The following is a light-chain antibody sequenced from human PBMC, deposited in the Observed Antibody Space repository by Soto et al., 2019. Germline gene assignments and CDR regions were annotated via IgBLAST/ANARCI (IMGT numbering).Light chain of an antibody. J-gene: IGLJ1*01. CDR1: SSDVGGYNY. V-gene: IGLV2-8*01. Sequence: QSVLTQPPSASGSPGQSVTISCTGTSSDVGGYNYVSWYQQHPGKAPKLMIYGVSKRPSGVPDRFSGSKSGNTASLTVSGLQAEDEADYYCSSYAGSTFRVFGTGTKVTVL. CDR3: SSYAGSTFRV. CDR2: GVS.